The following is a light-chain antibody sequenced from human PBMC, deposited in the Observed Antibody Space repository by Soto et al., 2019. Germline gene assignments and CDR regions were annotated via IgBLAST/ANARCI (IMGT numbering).Light chain of an antibody. Sequence: EIVLTQSPGTLSLSPGERATLSCRASQSVSSSYLAWYQQKPGQAPRLLIYGASSRATGIPDRFSGSGSGPDFTLTISSLEPEDFAVYYCQQRSNWPRTFGQGTKVDIK. CDR2: GAS. CDR3: QQRSNWPRT. J-gene: IGKJ1*01. V-gene: IGKV3D-20*02. CDR1: QSVSSSY.